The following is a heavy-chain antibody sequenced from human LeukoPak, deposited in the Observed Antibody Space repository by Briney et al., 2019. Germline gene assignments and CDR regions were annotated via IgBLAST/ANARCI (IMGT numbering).Heavy chain of an antibody. CDR3: ARDSSSGWFDAFDI. D-gene: IGHD6-19*01. Sequence: GGSLRLSCAASGFIFSSYGMHWVRQAPGKGLEWVAVIWYDGSNKYYADSVKGRFTISRDNSKNTLYLQMNSLRAEDTAVYYCARDSSSGWFDAFDIWGQGTMVTIS. V-gene: IGHV3-33*01. CDR2: IWYDGSNK. J-gene: IGHJ3*02. CDR1: GFIFSSYG.